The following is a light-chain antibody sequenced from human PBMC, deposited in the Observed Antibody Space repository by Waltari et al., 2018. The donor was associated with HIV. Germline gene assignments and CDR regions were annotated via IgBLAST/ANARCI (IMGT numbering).Light chain of an antibody. J-gene: IGLJ2*01. CDR3: QAWDSSTVV. Sequence: YELTQPPSVSVSPGQTASVTCSGDKLGDKYACWYQQKPGQSPVLVIYQDSKRPSGIPERFSGSNAGNTATLTISGTQAMDEADYYCQAWDSSTVVFGGGTKLTVL. CDR2: QDS. V-gene: IGLV3-1*01. CDR1: KLGDKY.